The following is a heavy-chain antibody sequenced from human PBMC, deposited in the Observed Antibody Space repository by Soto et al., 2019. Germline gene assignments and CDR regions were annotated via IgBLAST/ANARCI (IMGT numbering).Heavy chain of an antibody. V-gene: IGHV3-33*01. D-gene: IGHD2-15*01. CDR2: IWYDGSNK. CDR1: GFIFSNYG. CDR3: ARESTTPCVS. Sequence: PGVSLRLSCGASGFIFSNYGMHWIRQAPGKGLEWVTIIWYDGSNKWYADSVKGRFIISRDDSKNMVYLQMNSLRVDDTAIYYCARESTTPCVSWGQGTLVTVSS. J-gene: IGHJ5*02.